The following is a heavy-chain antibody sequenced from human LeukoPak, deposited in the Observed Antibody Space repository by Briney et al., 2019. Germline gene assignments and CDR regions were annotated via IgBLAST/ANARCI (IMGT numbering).Heavy chain of an antibody. CDR1: GGSISSSSYY. CDR2: INHSGTT. V-gene: IGHV4-39*07. Sequence: PSETLSLTCTVSGGSISSSSYYWGWIRQPPGKGLEWIGEINHSGTTNYNPSLASRVTMSLDTSKNQFSLTLSSVTAADTAVYYCAREGITVLRALADWGQGTLVTVSS. J-gene: IGHJ4*02. CDR3: AREGITVLRALAD. D-gene: IGHD3-10*01.